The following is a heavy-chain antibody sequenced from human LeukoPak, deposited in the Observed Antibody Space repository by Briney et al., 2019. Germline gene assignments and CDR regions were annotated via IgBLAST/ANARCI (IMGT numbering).Heavy chain of an antibody. J-gene: IGHJ4*02. Sequence: PGGSLRLSCAASGFTFSSYWIQWVRQAPGKGLVWVSRINSGGSSTSHADSVKGRFTISRDNAKNTLFLQMNGLRAEDTAVYYCAREGYSGPYLDYWGQGTLVTVSS. CDR1: GFTFSSYW. V-gene: IGHV3-74*01. D-gene: IGHD4-11*01. CDR3: AREGYSGPYLDY. CDR2: INSGGSST.